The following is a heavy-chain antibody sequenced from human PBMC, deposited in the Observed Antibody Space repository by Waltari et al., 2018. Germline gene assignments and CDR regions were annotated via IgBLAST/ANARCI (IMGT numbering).Heavy chain of an antibody. CDR2: NYTSGST. J-gene: IGHJ3*02. CDR3: ARRGRAVAGAFDI. D-gene: IGHD6-19*01. CDR1: GGSISSYY. Sequence: QVQLQESGPGLVKPSETLSLTCTVSGGSISSYYWSWIRQPAGKGLEWIGRNYTSGSTTNNPSLKSRVTMSVDTSKNQFSLKLGSVTAADTAVYYCARRGRAVAGAFDIWGQGTMVTVSS. V-gene: IGHV4-4*07.